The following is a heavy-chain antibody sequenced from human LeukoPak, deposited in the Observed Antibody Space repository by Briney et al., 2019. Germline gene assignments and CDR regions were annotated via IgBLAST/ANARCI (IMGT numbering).Heavy chain of an antibody. D-gene: IGHD2-2*03. CDR3: AKDSGWILFDD. CDR2: IIPSGGTT. V-gene: IGHV3-23*01. CDR1: GFTFSNYG. Sequence: PGGSLRLSCTASGFTFSNYGRNWVRQAPGKGLKWVSGIIPSGGTTYYADSVKGRFTISRDNSQNTMYLQMNSLRAEDTALYFCAKDSGWILFDDWGQGTLVTVSS. J-gene: IGHJ4*02.